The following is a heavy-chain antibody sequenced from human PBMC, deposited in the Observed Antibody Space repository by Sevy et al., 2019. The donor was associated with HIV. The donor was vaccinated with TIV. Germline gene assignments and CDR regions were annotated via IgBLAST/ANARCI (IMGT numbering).Heavy chain of an antibody. CDR2: IRWNGGSV. CDR3: AKSKVASVYHYYGMDV. CDR1: GFTFDEHA. V-gene: IGHV3-9*01. Sequence: GGSLRLSCRTFGFTFDEHAMHWVRQVPGKGLEWVSGIRWNGGSVAYADPGKGRFTISRDNTKSSLSLQMNGLRPEDTAVYYCAKSKVASVYHYYGMDVWGHGTTVTVSS. J-gene: IGHJ6*02.